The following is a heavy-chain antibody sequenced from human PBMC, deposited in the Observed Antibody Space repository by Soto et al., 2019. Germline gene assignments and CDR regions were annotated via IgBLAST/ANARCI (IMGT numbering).Heavy chain of an antibody. CDR2: IYYSGST. D-gene: IGHD3-9*01. CDR3: ARHLGEEDYDILTGYPSPGGWFDP. Sequence: SETLSLTCTVSGGSISSSSYYWGWIRQPPGKGLEWIGSIYYSGSTYYNPYLKSRVTISVDTSKNQFSLKLSSVTAADTAVYYCARHLGEEDYDILTGYPSPGGWFDPWGQGTLVT. CDR1: GGSISSSSYY. J-gene: IGHJ5*02. V-gene: IGHV4-39*01.